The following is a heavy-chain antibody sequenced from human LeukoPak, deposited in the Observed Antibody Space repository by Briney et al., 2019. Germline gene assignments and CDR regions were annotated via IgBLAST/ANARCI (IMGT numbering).Heavy chain of an antibody. CDR1: GFTFSSYG. J-gene: IGHJ4*02. CDR3: ASIIVVVPAAIGGDFDY. D-gene: IGHD2-2*01. CDR2: ISSSGSTI. Sequence: PGGTLRLSCAASGFTFSSYGMSWVRQAPGKGLEWVSYISSSGSTIYYADSVKGRFTISRDNAKNSLYLQMNSLRAEDTAVYYCASIIVVVPAAIGGDFDYWGQGTLVTVSS. V-gene: IGHV3-48*04.